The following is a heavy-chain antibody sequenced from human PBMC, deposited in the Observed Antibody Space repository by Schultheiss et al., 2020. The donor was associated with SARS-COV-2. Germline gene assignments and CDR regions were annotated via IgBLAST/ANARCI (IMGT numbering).Heavy chain of an antibody. Sequence: GESLKISCAASGFTFSSYGMHWVRQAPGKGLEWVAVISYDGSNKYYADSVKGRFTISRDNSKNTLYLQMNSLRAEDTAVYYCARDFITIFDLGYWGQGTLVTVSS. CDR1: GFTFSSYG. CDR3: ARDFITIFDLGY. D-gene: IGHD3-3*01. CDR2: ISYDGSNK. V-gene: IGHV3-30*03. J-gene: IGHJ4*02.